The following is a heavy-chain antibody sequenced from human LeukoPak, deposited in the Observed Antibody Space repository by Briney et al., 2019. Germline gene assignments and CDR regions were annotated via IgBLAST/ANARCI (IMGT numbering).Heavy chain of an antibody. CDR2: IHSGGNT. J-gene: IGHJ5*02. D-gene: IGHD5-12*01. CDR1: GYSISSGYY. Sequence: SATLSLTCTVSGYSISSGYYWGWIRQPPGKRLEWVGSIHSGGNTYYNPTLKSRVTISVDTSKNQFSLNLTSVTAADAAVYYCARDLGYSGFDWAPWGQGTLVTVSS. V-gene: IGHV4-38-2*02. CDR3: ARDLGYSGFDWAP.